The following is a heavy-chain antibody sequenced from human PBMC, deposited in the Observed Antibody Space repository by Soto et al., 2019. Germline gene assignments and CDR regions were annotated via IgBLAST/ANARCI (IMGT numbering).Heavy chain of an antibody. D-gene: IGHD2-15*01. V-gene: IGHV1-3*05. CDR3: ARGTVVTHFDY. Sequence: QVQLVQSGAEEKKPGASVKVSCKASGYTFISYAMHWVRQAPGQRLEWMGWINAGNGNTKYSQKFQGRVTITRDTSASKAYMELSSLRSEDTAVYYCARGTVVTHFDYWGQGTLVTVSS. CDR1: GYTFISYA. CDR2: INAGNGNT. J-gene: IGHJ4*02.